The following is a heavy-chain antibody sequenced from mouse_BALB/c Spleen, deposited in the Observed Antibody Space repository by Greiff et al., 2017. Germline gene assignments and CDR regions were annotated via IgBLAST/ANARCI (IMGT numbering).Heavy chain of an antibody. D-gene: IGHD4-1*02. CDR1: GYTFTSYY. Sequence: VQLQQSGPELVKPGASVKMSCKASGYTFTSYYIHWVKQRPGQGLEWIGWIYPGNVNTKYNEKFKGKATLTADKSSSTAYMQLSSLTSEDSAVYFCARANWEYYFDYWGQGTTLTVSS. J-gene: IGHJ2*01. V-gene: IGHV1S56*01. CDR3: ARANWEYYFDY. CDR2: IYPGNVNT.